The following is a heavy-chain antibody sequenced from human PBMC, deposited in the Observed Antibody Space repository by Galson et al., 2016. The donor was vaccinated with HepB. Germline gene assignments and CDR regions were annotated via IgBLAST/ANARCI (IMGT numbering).Heavy chain of an antibody. D-gene: IGHD1-26*01. V-gene: IGHV3-30*03. J-gene: IGHJ6*02. CDR2: ISSDGSNV. Sequence: SLRLSCAASGFTFNNYGMHWVRQAPGKGLEWVAVISSDGSNVYHVDSVKGRFTISRENSKNTLYLQMSSLRPEDTAVYYCARDGATAPEGYYYGMDVWGQGTTVTVSS. CDR1: GFTFNNYG. CDR3: ARDGATAPEGYYYGMDV.